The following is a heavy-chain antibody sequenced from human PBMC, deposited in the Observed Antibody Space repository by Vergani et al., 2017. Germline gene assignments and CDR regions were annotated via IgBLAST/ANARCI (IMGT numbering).Heavy chain of an antibody. D-gene: IGHD6-13*01. V-gene: IGHV3-20*04. Sequence: EVQLVESGGGVVRPGGSRRLSCAASGFTLGDYDMNWVRQAPGKGLSWVSRFKWNGDRSVYADSVKGRFTISRENAKSSLYLQMDSLRPDVTSHYYCSKGQQLVFFSVAVSGIGTSVTVTA. CDR1: GFTLGDYD. CDR3: SKGQQLVFFSVAV. CDR2: FKWNGDRS. J-gene: IGHJ6*04.